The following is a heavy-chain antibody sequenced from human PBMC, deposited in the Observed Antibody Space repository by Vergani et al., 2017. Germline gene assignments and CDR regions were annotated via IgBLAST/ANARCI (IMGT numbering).Heavy chain of an antibody. V-gene: IGHV3-11*01. D-gene: IGHD2-2*03. CDR2: ISSSGSTI. Sequence: QVQLVESGGGLVKPGGSLRLSCAASGYTFSDYYMSWIRQAPGKGLEWVSYISSSGSTIYYADSVKGRFTISRDNAKNSLYLQMNSLRAEDTAVYYCARDRGYCSSTSCYDAFDIWGQGTMVTVSS. CDR3: ARDRGYCSSTSCYDAFDI. J-gene: IGHJ3*02. CDR1: GYTFSDYY.